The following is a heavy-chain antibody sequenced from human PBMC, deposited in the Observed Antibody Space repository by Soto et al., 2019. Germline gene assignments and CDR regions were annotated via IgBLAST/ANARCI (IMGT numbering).Heavy chain of an antibody. Sequence: EVQLVDSGGGLVQPGGSLRLSCAASGFTFSDYWMHWVRQAPGKGLVWVSRINLDGTETNYADSVEGRFTISRDNAKNSVDQQMNSLRADDTAVYYCTTLTTLAHYFDVWGRGTLVTVSS. CDR3: TTLTTLAHYFDV. J-gene: IGHJ2*01. V-gene: IGHV3-74*01. CDR2: INLDGTET. CDR1: GFTFSDYW. D-gene: IGHD1-1*01.